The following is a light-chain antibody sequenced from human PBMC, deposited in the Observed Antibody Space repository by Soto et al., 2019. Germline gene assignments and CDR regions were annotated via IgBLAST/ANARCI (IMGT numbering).Light chain of an antibody. V-gene: IGKV3-11*01. CDR3: QQRRDWPLT. Sequence: EIVLTQSPATLSLSPGESATLSCRASQSLNAYLAWFQQKPGQAPRLLIYDTSNRATGIPARFRGSGYGTDFTLSFSSLEPEDFAVYYCQQRRDWPLTFGGGTKVEIK. CDR2: DTS. J-gene: IGKJ4*01. CDR1: QSLNAY.